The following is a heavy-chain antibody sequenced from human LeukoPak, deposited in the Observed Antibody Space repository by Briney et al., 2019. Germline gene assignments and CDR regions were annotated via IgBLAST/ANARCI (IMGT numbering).Heavy chain of an antibody. CDR3: ARILTGYDAFDY. V-gene: IGHV3-7*01. CDR1: GFTFRTYW. D-gene: IGHD3-9*01. J-gene: IGHJ4*02. CDR2: IKQDGSEK. Sequence: PGGSLRLSCAASGFTFRTYWMSWVRQAPGKGLEWVANIKQDGSEKYYVDSVKGRFTISRDNAKNSLYLQMNSLRAEDTAVYYCARILTGYDAFDYWGQGTLVTVSS.